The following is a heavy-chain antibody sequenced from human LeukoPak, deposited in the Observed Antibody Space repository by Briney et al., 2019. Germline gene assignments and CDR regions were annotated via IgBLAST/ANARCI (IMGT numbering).Heavy chain of an antibody. V-gene: IGHV4-34*01. Sequence: SETLSLTCAVYGGSFSGYYWSWIRQPPGKGLEWIGGIDHSGSTNYNPSLKSRVTISVDTSKNQFSLKLSSVTAADTAVYYCARWDSGRPYYYYYGMDAWGQGTTVTVSS. D-gene: IGHD3-10*01. CDR1: GGSFSGYY. CDR2: IDHSGST. CDR3: ARWDSGRPYYYYYGMDA. J-gene: IGHJ6*02.